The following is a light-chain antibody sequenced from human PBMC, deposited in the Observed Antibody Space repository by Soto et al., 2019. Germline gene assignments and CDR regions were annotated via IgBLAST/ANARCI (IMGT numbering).Light chain of an antibody. CDR2: AAS. J-gene: IGKJ1*01. V-gene: IGKV1-39*01. CDR1: QGISSN. CDR3: QQSYSTPWT. Sequence: QLTQSPSSLSASVGDRVTITCRASQGISSNLAWYQQKPGRAPKLLIFAASSLQSGVSSRFSGRGSGTDFTLTISSLQPEDFATYYCQQSYSTPWTFGQGTKVAI.